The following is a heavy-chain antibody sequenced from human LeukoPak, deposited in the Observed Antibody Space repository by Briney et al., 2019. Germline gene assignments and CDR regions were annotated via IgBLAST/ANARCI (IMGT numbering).Heavy chain of an antibody. Sequence: PETLSLTFALHGGTFRGYYCSLLRQAPAKGPEYSVVINHSGSTNYTPSLKSRVTISVDTSKNQFSLKLSSVTAADTAVYYCARGRAYSSGWYRLDYWGQGTLVTVSS. CDR2: INHSGST. J-gene: IGHJ4*02. V-gene: IGHV4-34*01. D-gene: IGHD6-19*01. CDR1: GGTFRGYY. CDR3: ARGRAYSSGWYRLDY.